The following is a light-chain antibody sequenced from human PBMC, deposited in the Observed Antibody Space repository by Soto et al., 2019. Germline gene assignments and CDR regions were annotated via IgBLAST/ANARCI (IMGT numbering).Light chain of an antibody. Sequence: DIVMTQSPLSLPVTPGEPAAISCRSSQSLLHSSGYTYLDWYLQKPGQSPQLLIHSASNRASGVPDRFSGTGSGPDFTLHISRVEAEDVGVYFCMQALQTPPTFGPGTRVDI. CDR1: QSLLHSSGYTY. V-gene: IGKV2-28*01. CDR2: SAS. CDR3: MQALQTPPT. J-gene: IGKJ3*01.